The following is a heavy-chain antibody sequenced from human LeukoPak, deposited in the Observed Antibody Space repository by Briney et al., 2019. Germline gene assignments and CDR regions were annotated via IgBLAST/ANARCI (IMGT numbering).Heavy chain of an antibody. V-gene: IGHV2-5*02. Sequence: SGPTLVKPTQTLTLTCTFSGFSLSTSGVGVGWIRQPPGKALEWLALIYWDDDKRYSPSLKSRLTITKDTSKNQVVLTMTNMDPVDTATYYCAHRRVWVSAEYFQHWGQGTLVTVSS. CDR3: AHRRVWVSAEYFQH. D-gene: IGHD1-26*01. CDR1: GFSLSTSGVG. CDR2: IYWDDDK. J-gene: IGHJ1*01.